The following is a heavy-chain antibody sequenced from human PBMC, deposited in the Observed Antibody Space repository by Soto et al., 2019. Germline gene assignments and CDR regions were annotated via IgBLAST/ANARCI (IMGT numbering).Heavy chain of an antibody. J-gene: IGHJ5*02. CDR3: ATPQDYDDCLDP. V-gene: IGHV1-3*01. Sequence: ASVKVSCKTPGYTLTRYNIHWVRQAPGQRLEWMGWINVGNGNTRYSQKFQGRLTLTRDTPGNTAYLELNSLISEDTAVYYCATPQDYDDCLDPWGQGTQVTAPQ. CDR1: GYTLTRYN. D-gene: IGHD3-22*01. CDR2: INVGNGNT.